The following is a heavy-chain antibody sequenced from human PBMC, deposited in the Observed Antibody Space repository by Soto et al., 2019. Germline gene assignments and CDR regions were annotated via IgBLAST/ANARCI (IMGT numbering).Heavy chain of an antibody. CDR3: ARGWETVGATTPFAY. J-gene: IGHJ4*02. Sequence: QVQLVQSGAEVKKPGSSVKVSCKASGGTFSSHAISWVRQAPGQGLEWMGGIIPIFGTANYVQKFQGRVTIRADKSTSTAYMEVRSLRSEDTAVYYCARGWETVGATTPFAYWGQGTLVTVSS. V-gene: IGHV1-69*06. D-gene: IGHD1-26*01. CDR1: GGTFSSHA. CDR2: IIPIFGTA.